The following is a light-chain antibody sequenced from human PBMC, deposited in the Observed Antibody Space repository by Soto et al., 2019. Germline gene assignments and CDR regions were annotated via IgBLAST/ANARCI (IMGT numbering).Light chain of an antibody. V-gene: IGKV3-20*01. CDR1: QSVSSTY. Sequence: EIVLTQSPGTLSLSPGERATLSCRASQSVSSTYLAWYQQKPGQAPRLLIYDASSRATGIPDRFSGSGSGTDFTLTISRLEPEDFAVYYCQQYGSSPRMYTFGQGIKLEIK. J-gene: IGKJ2*01. CDR2: DAS. CDR3: QQYGSSPRMYT.